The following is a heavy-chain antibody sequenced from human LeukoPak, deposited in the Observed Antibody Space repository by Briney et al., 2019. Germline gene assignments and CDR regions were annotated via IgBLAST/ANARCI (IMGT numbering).Heavy chain of an antibody. D-gene: IGHD3-10*01. CDR2: ISSSSDTT. CDR3: ARVDNMIRGVIIGYFDY. V-gene: IGHV3-48*01. CDR1: GFTFSNYN. J-gene: IGHJ4*02. Sequence: GGSLRLSCAGSGFTFSNYNMNWVRQAPGRGLEWIAYISSSSDTTYYTDSVKGRFTISRDNAKNSLYLQMNSLGAEDTAVYYCARVDNMIRGVIIGYFDYWGQGTLVTVSS.